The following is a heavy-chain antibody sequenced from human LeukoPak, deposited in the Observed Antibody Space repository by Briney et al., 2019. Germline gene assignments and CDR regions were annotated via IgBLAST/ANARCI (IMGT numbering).Heavy chain of an antibody. D-gene: IGHD1-1*01. CDR1: GFTFSDND. Sequence: PGGSLRLSCAASGFTFSDNDMLWVRQATGKGLEWVSRIGSAGDTYYAGSVKGRFSLSRDNAKSSLFLQMNSLRAGDTAVYYCARGRIGTYAGSWFLDYWGQGTLVTVSS. V-gene: IGHV3-13*04. CDR2: IGSAGDT. CDR3: ARGRIGTYAGSWFLDY. J-gene: IGHJ4*02.